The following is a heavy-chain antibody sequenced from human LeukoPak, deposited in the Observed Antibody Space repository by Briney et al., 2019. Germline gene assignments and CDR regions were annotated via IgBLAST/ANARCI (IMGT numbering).Heavy chain of an antibody. CDR1: GFTFSSYA. CDR3: ASGSWYEMYYYYYMDV. V-gene: IGHV3-23*01. Sequence: PGGSLRLSCAASGFTFSSYAMSWVRQAPGKGLEWVSAISGSGGSTYYADSVKGRFTISRDNSKSTLYLQMNSLRAEDTAVYYCASGSWYEMYYYYYMDVWGKGTTVTISS. CDR2: ISGSGGST. D-gene: IGHD6-13*01. J-gene: IGHJ6*03.